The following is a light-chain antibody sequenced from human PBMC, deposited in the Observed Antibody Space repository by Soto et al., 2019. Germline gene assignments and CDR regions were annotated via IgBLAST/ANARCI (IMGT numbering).Light chain of an antibody. CDR1: SSDVGAYNY. V-gene: IGLV2-14*01. CDR2: EVS. Sequence: QSALTQPASVSGSPGQSITISCTGTSSDVGAYNYVSWYQQYPGTAPKVMIYEVSSRPSGVSHRFSGSKSGNTASLTTSGLQPEDEADYYCSSFTSRSTFNYVFGTGTKLTVL. J-gene: IGLJ1*01. CDR3: SSFTSRSTFNYV.